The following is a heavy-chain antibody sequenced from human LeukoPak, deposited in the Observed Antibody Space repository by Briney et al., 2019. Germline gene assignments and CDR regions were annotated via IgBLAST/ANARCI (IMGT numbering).Heavy chain of an antibody. CDR3: AKARGLLWFGELFILDY. CDR2: ISYDGCNK. D-gene: IGHD3-10*01. J-gene: IGHJ4*02. Sequence: GGSLRLSCAASGFTFSSYGMHWVRQAPGKGLEWVAVISYDGCNKYYADFVKGRFTISRDNSKNTLYLQMNSLRADDTAVYSCAKARGLLWFGELFILDYWGQGTLVTVSS. V-gene: IGHV3-30*18. CDR1: GFTFSSYG.